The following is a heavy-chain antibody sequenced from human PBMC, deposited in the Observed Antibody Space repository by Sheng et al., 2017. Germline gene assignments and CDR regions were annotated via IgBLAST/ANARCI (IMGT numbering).Heavy chain of an antibody. Sequence: EVQLVESGGGLVQPGRSLRLSCAASGFSFDDYAMHWVRQAPGKGLEWVSGITWNSASIEYADSVKGRLTISRDNAKNSLYLQMNSLRAEDTALYYCAKADYGAGRRSYYFDYWGQGTLVTVSS. D-gene: IGHD3-10*01. J-gene: IGHJ4*02. V-gene: IGHV3-9*01. CDR1: GFSFDDYA. CDR3: AKADYGAGRRSYYFDY. CDR2: ITWNSASI.